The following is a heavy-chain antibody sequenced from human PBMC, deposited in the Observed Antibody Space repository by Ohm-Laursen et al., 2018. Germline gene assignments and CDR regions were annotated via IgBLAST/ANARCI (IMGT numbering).Heavy chain of an antibody. CDR3: ARDGGIAAAAPYYYYGMDV. CDR2: ISSSGSTI. V-gene: IGHV3-48*03. Sequence: SLRLSCTASGFTFSSYAMSWVRQAPGKGLEWVSYISSSGSTIYYADSVKGRFTISRDNAKNSLYLQMNSLRAEDTAVYYCARDGGIAAAAPYYYYGMDVWGQGTTVTVSS. D-gene: IGHD6-13*01. J-gene: IGHJ6*02. CDR1: GFTFSSYA.